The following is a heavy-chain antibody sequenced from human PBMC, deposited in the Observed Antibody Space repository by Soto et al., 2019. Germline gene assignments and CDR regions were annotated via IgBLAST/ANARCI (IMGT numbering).Heavy chain of an antibody. V-gene: IGHV4-59*01. CDR3: ARSVAVPGAHIDY. D-gene: IGHD6-19*01. Sequence: SETLSLTCSVSGGSIIGSYWSWIRQSPGKGLEWLGYVYYTGSTNYSPSLRSRVSISVDTSKNEFSLRLSSVTAADTAVYFCARSVAVPGAHIDYWGQGTQVTVSS. J-gene: IGHJ4*02. CDR1: GGSIIGSY. CDR2: VYYTGST.